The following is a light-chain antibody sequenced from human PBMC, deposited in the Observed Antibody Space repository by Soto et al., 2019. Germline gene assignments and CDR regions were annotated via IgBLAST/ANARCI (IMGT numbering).Light chain of an antibody. CDR3: SSFAGNNNLV. V-gene: IGLV2-8*01. CDR1: SSDVGGYNY. Sequence: QSALTQPPSASGSPGQSVTISCTGTSSDVGGYNYVSWYQQHPGKAPKLMISXXXXXXXXXXXXXXGSKSGNTASLTVSGXXAEXXXXYYCSSFAGNNNLVFGGGTSSPS. CDR2: XXX. J-gene: IGLJ2*01.